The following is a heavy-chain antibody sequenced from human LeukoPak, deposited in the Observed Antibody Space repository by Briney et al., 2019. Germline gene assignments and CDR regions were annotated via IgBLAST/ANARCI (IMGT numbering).Heavy chain of an antibody. CDR2: INHSGGT. D-gene: IGHD1-14*01. J-gene: IGHJ4*02. CDR3: ARRVAHRSLDY. CDR1: GGSFTGYY. V-gene: IGHV4-34*01. Sequence: SETLSLTCAIYGGSFTGYYWSWIRQPPGKGLEWIGEINHSGGTNYNPSLKSRVSISVDTSKNQSSLRLSSVTAADTAVYYCARRVAHRSLDYWGQGTLVTVSP.